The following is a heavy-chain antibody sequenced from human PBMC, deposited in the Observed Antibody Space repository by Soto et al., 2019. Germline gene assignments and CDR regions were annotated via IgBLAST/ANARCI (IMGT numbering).Heavy chain of an antibody. CDR1: GFTFSSYS. Sequence: GGSLRLSCAASGFTFSSYSMNWVRQAPGKGLEWVSYISSSSTIYYADSVKGRFTISRDNAKNSLYLQMNSLRDEDTAVYYCARGIVDTAMEWGFYFDYWGQGTLVTVSS. CDR3: ARGIVDTAMEWGFYFDY. D-gene: IGHD5-18*01. J-gene: IGHJ4*02. CDR2: ISSSSTI. V-gene: IGHV3-48*02.